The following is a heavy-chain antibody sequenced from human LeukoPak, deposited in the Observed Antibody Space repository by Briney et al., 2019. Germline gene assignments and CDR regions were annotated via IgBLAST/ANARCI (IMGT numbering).Heavy chain of an antibody. CDR3: GRSAFDI. Sequence: GGSLRLSCAASGFTFSSYSMNWVRQAPGKGLEWVSVIYSGGSTYYADSVKGRFTISRDNSKNTLYLQMNSLRAEDTAVYYCGRSAFDIWGQGTMVTVSS. V-gene: IGHV3-66*01. J-gene: IGHJ3*02. CDR2: IYSGGST. CDR1: GFTFSSYS.